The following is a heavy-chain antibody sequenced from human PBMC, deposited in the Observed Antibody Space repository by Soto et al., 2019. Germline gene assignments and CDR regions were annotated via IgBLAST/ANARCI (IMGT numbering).Heavy chain of an antibody. V-gene: IGHV1-18*01. Sequence: QVQLVQSGAEVKKPGASVKVSCKASGYTFTSYGISWVRQAPGQGLEWMGWISAYNGNTNHAQKVQGRVTMTTDTSTRKAYMELRSLRSDDTAVYYCARDKLVVRGIDDAFDIWGQGTMVTVSS. CDR1: GYTFTSYG. D-gene: IGHD3-10*01. J-gene: IGHJ3*02. CDR2: ISAYNGNT. CDR3: ARDKLVVRGIDDAFDI.